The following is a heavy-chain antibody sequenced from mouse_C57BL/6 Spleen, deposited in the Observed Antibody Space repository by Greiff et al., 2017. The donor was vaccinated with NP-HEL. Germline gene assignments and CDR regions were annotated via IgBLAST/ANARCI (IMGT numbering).Heavy chain of an antibody. Sequence: VQLQQPGAELVKPGASVKLSCKASGYTFTSYWMHWVKQRPGQGLEWIGMIHPNSGSTNYNEKFKSKATLTADKSSSTAYMELSSLTSEDSAVCYCSRGAGPYYLDYWGQGTTLTVSS. CDR3: SRGAGPYYLDY. J-gene: IGHJ2*01. V-gene: IGHV1-64*01. CDR1: GYTFTSYW. CDR2: IHPNSGST.